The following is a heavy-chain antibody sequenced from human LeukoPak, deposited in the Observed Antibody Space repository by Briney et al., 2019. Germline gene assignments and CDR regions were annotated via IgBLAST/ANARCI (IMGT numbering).Heavy chain of an antibody. D-gene: IGHD3-10*01. Sequence: PGGSLRLSCAASGFTFSSYWMSWVRQAPGKGVVWVANIKQDGSEKYYVDSVKGRFTISRDNAKNSLYLQMNSLRAEDTAVYYCARDLWGERVVRGVPYYYYYGMDVWGQGTTVTVSS. CDR3: ARDLWGERVVRGVPYYYYYGMDV. V-gene: IGHV3-7*01. CDR1: GFTFSSYW. J-gene: IGHJ6*02. CDR2: IKQDGSEK.